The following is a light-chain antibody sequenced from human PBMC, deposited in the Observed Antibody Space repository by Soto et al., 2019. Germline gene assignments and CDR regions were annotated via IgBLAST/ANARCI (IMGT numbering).Light chain of an antibody. CDR1: SNDVGGYDY. J-gene: IGLJ2*01. Sequence: QSALTQPRSVSGSPGQSVTISCTGTSNDVGGYDYVSWYQQYPGKAPTYILYDVTKRPSGVPDRFSGSKSGNTASLTISGLQADDEADYYCCSYAGNYPVFGGGTKLTVL. CDR2: DVT. V-gene: IGLV2-11*01. CDR3: CSYAGNYPV.